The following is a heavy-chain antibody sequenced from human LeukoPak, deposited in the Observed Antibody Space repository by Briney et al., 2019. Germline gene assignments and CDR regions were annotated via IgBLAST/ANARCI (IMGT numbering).Heavy chain of an antibody. CDR2: IYSGGST. Sequence: GGSLRLSCAASEFSVGSNYMTWVRRAPGKGLEWVSLIYSGGSTYYADSVKGRFTISRDNAKNSLYLQMNSLGDEDTAVYYCARDYCSGGSCYGDAFDIWGQGTMVTVSS. CDR3: ARDYCSGGSCYGDAFDI. J-gene: IGHJ3*02. D-gene: IGHD2-15*01. CDR1: EFSVGSNY. V-gene: IGHV3-66*01.